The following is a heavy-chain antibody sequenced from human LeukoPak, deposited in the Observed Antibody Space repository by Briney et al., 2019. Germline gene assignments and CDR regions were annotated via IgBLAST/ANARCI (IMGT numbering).Heavy chain of an antibody. V-gene: IGHV3-53*01. Sequence: GGSLRLSCAASGFTVSSNYMSWVRQAPGKGLEWVSVIYSGGSTYYADSVKGRFTISRDNSKNTLYLQMNSLRAEDTAVYYCAKGGNTAMAPAFDIWGQGTMVTVSS. CDR3: AKGGNTAMAPAFDI. CDR1: GFTVSSNY. CDR2: IYSGGST. J-gene: IGHJ3*02. D-gene: IGHD5-18*01.